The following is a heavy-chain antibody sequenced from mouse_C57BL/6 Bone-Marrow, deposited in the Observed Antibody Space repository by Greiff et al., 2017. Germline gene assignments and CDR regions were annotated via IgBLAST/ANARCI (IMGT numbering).Heavy chain of an antibody. D-gene: IGHD2-3*01. V-gene: IGHV1-50*01. J-gene: IGHJ4*01. Sequence: VQLQQSGAELVKPGASVKLSCKASGYTFTSYWMQWVKQRPGQGLEWIGEIDPSDSYTNYNQKFKGKATLTVDRSSSTAYMRLSSLTSEDSAVYYCARSGWSCAMDYWGQGTSVTVSA. CDR3: ARSGWSCAMDY. CDR1: GYTFTSYW. CDR2: IDPSDSYT.